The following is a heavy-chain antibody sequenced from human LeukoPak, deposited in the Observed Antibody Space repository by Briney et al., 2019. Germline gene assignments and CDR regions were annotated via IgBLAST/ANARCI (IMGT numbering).Heavy chain of an antibody. CDR1: GCTFSSYA. J-gene: IGHJ4*02. Sequence: GASVKVSCKASGCTFSSYAISWVRQAPGQGLEWMGGIIPIFGTANYAQKFQGRVTITADESTSTAYMELSSLRSEDTAVYYCARARYYSGYDRLDYWGQGTLVTVSS. D-gene: IGHD5-12*01. CDR2: IIPIFGTA. V-gene: IGHV1-69*13. CDR3: ARARYYSGYDRLDY.